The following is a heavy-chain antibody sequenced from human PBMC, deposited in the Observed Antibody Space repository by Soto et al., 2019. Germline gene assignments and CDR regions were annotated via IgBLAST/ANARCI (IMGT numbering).Heavy chain of an antibody. CDR2: ISGSGGST. J-gene: IGHJ4*02. CDR3: AKVPTITLTPSSDFDY. Sequence: PGGSLRLSCAASGFTFSSYAMSWVRQAPGKGLEWVSAISGSGGSTYYADSVKGRFTISRDNSKNTLYLQMNSLRAEDTAVYYCAKVPTITLTPSSDFDYWGQGTLVTVSS. D-gene: IGHD6-6*01. V-gene: IGHV3-23*01. CDR1: GFTFSSYA.